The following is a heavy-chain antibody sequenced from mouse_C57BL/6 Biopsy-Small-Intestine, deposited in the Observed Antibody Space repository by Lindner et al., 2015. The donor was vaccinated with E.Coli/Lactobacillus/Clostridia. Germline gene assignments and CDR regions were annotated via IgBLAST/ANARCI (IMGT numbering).Heavy chain of an antibody. D-gene: IGHD2-1*01. Sequence: QLQESGAELVKPGASVKLSCRASGYTFTEYTIHWVKQRSGQGLEWIGWFYPGSGSIKYNEKFKDKATLTADKSSNTVYMELSRLTSEDSAVYFCARHEEGIYYGNFYFDYWGQGTTLTVSS. V-gene: IGHV1-62-2*01. CDR2: FYPGSGSI. J-gene: IGHJ2*01. CDR1: GYTFTEYT. CDR3: ARHEEGIYYGNFYFDY.